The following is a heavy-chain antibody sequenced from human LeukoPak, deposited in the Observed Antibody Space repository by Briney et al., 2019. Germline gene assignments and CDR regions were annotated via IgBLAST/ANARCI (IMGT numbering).Heavy chain of an antibody. CDR3: TRGAFGGLHDH. CDR1: GYTFTDFY. CDR2: NHPDSGGT. D-gene: IGHD3-16*01. Sequence: ASVKVSCKTSGYTFTDFYIHWVRQAPGQGLEWMGWNHPDSGGTNFAEKFQGRVTMTRDTSASTAYMELHSRRSDDTAVYYCTRGAFGGLHDHWGQGTLVTVSS. V-gene: IGHV1-2*02. J-gene: IGHJ5*02.